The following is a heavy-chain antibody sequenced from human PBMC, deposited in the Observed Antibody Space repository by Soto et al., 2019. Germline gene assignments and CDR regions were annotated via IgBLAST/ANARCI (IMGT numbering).Heavy chain of an antibody. D-gene: IGHD3-3*01. CDR1: GYTFTSYY. CDR3: ARDLSVTIFGVVNYYMDV. J-gene: IGHJ6*03. Sequence: ASVKVSFKASGYTFTSYYMHWVRQAPGQGLEWMGIINPSGGSTSYAQKFQGRVTMTRDTSTSTVYMELSSLRSEDTAVYYCARDLSVTIFGVVNYYMDVWGKGTTVTVSS. V-gene: IGHV1-46*03. CDR2: INPSGGST.